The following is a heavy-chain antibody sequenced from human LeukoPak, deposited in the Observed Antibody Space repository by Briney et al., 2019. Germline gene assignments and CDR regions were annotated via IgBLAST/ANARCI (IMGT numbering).Heavy chain of an antibody. J-gene: IGHJ4*02. V-gene: IGHV1-2*02. CDR3: ARDGPAQMVDLDY. CDR2: IHPNNGDT. D-gene: IGHD3-10*01. Sequence: ASVKVSCKASGYTFSGTGWYLYWLRQAPGQGLECMGWIHPNNGDTAYAQKFEGRVAMTRDTSISTAYMELRRLRPDDAAVYFCARDGPAQMVDLDYWGQGTLVTVSS. CDR1: GYTFSGTGWY.